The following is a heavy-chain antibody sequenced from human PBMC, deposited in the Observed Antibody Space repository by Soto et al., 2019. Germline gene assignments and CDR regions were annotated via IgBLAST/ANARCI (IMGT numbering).Heavy chain of an antibody. V-gene: IGHV3-11*01. CDR2: IHSSGNAI. J-gene: IGHJ6*02. Sequence: QVQLVESGGGLVKPGGSLRLSCVVSGFSFSDYYMTWIRQAPGKGLEWLSYIHSSGNAIHSPASEKGRFTISRDSAQSSLYLQINSLRVEDTAIYYCARGRSGGYGMDVWGQGTTVTVSS. CDR1: GFSFSDYY. D-gene: IGHD2-15*01. CDR3: ARGRSGGYGMDV.